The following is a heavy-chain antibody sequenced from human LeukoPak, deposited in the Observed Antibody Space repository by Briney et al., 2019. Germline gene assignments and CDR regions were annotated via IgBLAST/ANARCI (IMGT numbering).Heavy chain of an antibody. J-gene: IGHJ4*02. CDR2: IYYSGST. CDR1: GGSMSNDY. Sequence: SGTLSLTCTVSGGSMSNDYWTWIRQPPGQGLAWIGYIYYSGSTYYNPSLKSRVTISLDTSKNHFSLKLSSVTAADTAVYYCARRTRGLDYWGQGALVTVSS. V-gene: IGHV4-59*08. CDR3: ARRTRGLDY. D-gene: IGHD3-10*01.